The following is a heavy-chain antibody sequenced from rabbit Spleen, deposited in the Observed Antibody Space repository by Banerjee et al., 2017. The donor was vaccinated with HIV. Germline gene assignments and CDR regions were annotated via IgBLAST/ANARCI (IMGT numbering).Heavy chain of an antibody. J-gene: IGHJ4*01. CDR1: GVSLNDKDV. CDR2: INMFTGKS. Sequence: EQLEESGGGLVKPEGSLTLTCKASGVSLNDKDVMCWVRQAPGKGLEWIACINMFTGKSVYASWAKGRFIMSRPSSTTVTLQMTSLTVADTATYFCARAYTGYGYAIDLWGQGLVTVS. V-gene: IGHV1S45*01. CDR3: ARAYTGYGYAIDL. D-gene: IGHD6-1*01.